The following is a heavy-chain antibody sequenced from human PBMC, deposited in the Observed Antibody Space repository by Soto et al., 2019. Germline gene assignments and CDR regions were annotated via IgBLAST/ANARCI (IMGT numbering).Heavy chain of an antibody. CDR2: IIPLFGST. J-gene: IGHJ6*02. Sequence: QVQLEQSGAEVKMPGSSVTVSCKAYGATFTKYAFNWVRQAPGQGLEWMGGIIPLFGSTNYAERFQGRLTVTTNESTSTVFMELSSLTSDDTXXXXXARDETVIRGVIKRGGGLDLWGQGTTVIVSS. CDR3: ARDETVIRGVIKRGGGLDL. D-gene: IGHD3-10*01. CDR1: GATFTKYA. V-gene: IGHV1-69*19.